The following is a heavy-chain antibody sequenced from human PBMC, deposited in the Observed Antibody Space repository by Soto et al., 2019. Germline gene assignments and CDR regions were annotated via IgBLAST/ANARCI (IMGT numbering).Heavy chain of an antibody. J-gene: IGHJ6*02. Sequence: ASVKVSCKASGYTFTSYYMHWVRQAPGQGLEWMGIINPSGGSTSYAQKFQGRVTMTRDTSTSTVYMELSSLRSEDTAVYYCARARCSGGSCQRPYYYYGMDVWGQGTTGTVSS. CDR1: GYTFTSYY. V-gene: IGHV1-46*01. CDR3: ARARCSGGSCQRPYYYYGMDV. CDR2: INPSGGST. D-gene: IGHD2-15*01.